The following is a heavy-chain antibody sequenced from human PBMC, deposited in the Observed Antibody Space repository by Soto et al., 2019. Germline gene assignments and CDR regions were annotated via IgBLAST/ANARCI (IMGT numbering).Heavy chain of an antibody. CDR2: IYWDGDK. CDR1: GFSLSTSGVG. CDR3: AHQRCYYASGGIRVCFFDY. Sequence: SGPTLVNPTQTLTLTCTFSGFSLSTSGVGVGWIRQPPGKALEWLALIYWDGDKRYSPSLKSRLTITKDTSKNQVVLTMTNMDPVDTATYYCAHQRCYYASGGIRVCFFDYWGQGTLVTVSS. D-gene: IGHD3-10*01. J-gene: IGHJ4*02. V-gene: IGHV2-5*02.